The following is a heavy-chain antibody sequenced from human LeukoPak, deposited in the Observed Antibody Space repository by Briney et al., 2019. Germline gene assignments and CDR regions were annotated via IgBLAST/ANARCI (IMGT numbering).Heavy chain of an antibody. J-gene: IGHJ5*02. D-gene: IGHD4-17*01. V-gene: IGHV3-7*01. CDR1: GFTFSSYW. CDR2: IKQDGSEK. Sequence: GGSLRLSRAASGFTFSSYWMSWVRQAPGRGLEWVANIKQDGSEKYYVDSVKGRFTISRDNAKNSLYLQMNGLRAEDTAVYYCARSTVTTGFDPWGQGTLVTVSS. CDR3: ARSTVTTGFDP.